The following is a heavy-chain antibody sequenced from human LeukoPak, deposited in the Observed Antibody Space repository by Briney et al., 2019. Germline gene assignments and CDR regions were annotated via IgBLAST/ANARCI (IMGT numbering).Heavy chain of an antibody. V-gene: IGHV3-43*02. Sequence: GGSLRLSCAASGFTFDDYAMHWVRQVPGKGLEWISRISGDGDSTYYADSVKGRFTISRDNSKNALYLQMNSLKTEDTALYYCAKDGADYGDYYYYGMDVWGQGTTVTVSS. D-gene: IGHD4-17*01. CDR1: GFTFDDYA. CDR2: ISGDGDST. CDR3: AKDGADYGDYYYYGMDV. J-gene: IGHJ6*02.